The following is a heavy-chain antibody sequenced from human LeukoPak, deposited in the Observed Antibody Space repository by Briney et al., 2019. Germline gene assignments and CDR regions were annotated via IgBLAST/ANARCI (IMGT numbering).Heavy chain of an antibody. J-gene: IGHJ4*02. D-gene: IGHD5-18*01. V-gene: IGHV1-3*01. CDR3: AREDTAMVNIDY. CDR2: INAGNGNT. Sequence: GSVKVSCKASGYTFTSYAMHWVRQAPGQRLEWMGWINAGNGNTKYSQKFQGRVTITRDTSASTAYMELSSLRSEDTAVYYCAREDTAMVNIDYWGKGTLVTVSS. CDR1: GYTFTSYA.